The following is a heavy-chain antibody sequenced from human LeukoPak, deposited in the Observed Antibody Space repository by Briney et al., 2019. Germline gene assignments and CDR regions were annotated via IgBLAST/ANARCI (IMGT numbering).Heavy chain of an antibody. V-gene: IGHV3-33*01. CDR2: IWYDGSNK. J-gene: IGHJ6*02. CDR3: ARDASHPSYCSGGSCYLYYYYYYGMDV. D-gene: IGHD2-15*01. CDR1: GFTFSSYG. Sequence: GGSLRLYCAASGFTFSSYGMHWVRQAPGKGLEWVAVIWYDGSNKYYADSVKGRFTISRDNSKNTLYLQMNSLRAEDTAVYYCARDASHPSYCSGGSCYLYYYYYYGMDVWGQGTTVTVSS.